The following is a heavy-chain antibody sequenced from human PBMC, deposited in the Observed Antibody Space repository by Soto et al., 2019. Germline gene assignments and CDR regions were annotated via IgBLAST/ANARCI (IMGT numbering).Heavy chain of an antibody. V-gene: IGHV3-33*01. J-gene: IGHJ4*02. CDR1: GFTFSSYG. D-gene: IGHD4-17*01. CDR3: ARETTVNYFDY. CDR2: LWYDGSNR. Sequence: SGGSLRLSCAASGFTFSSYGMHWVRQAPGKGLEWVATLWYDGSNRHYSDSVKGRFTISRDNSKNTLDLHMNSLRAEDTAVYYCARETTVNYFDYWGQGALVTVSS.